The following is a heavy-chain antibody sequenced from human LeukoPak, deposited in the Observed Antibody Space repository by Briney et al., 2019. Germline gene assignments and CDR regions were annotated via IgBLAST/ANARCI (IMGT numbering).Heavy chain of an antibody. D-gene: IGHD1-26*01. CDR2: IRYDGSNK. V-gene: IGHV3-30*02. Sequence: GGSLRLSCAASGFTFSSYGMHWVRQAPGKGLEWVAFIRYDGSNKYYADSVKGRFTISRDNSKNTLYLQMNSLRAEDTAVYYCARAFSGSYSHWDYWGQGTLVTVSS. J-gene: IGHJ4*02. CDR3: ARAFSGSYSHWDY. CDR1: GFTFSSYG.